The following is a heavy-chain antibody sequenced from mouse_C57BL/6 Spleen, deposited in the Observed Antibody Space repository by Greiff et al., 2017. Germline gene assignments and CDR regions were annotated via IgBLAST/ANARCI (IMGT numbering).Heavy chain of an antibody. CDR1: GFTFSDYG. CDR3: AGGGYPYAMDY. V-gene: IGHV5-17*01. CDR2: ISSGSSTI. J-gene: IGHJ4*01. Sequence: DVQLVESGGGLVKPGGSLKLSCAASGFTFSDYGMHWVRQAPEKGLEWVAYISSGSSTIYYADTVKGRFTISRDNAKNTLFLQMYSLRSEDTAMXYCAGGGYPYAMDYWGQGTSVTVSS. D-gene: IGHD3-1*01.